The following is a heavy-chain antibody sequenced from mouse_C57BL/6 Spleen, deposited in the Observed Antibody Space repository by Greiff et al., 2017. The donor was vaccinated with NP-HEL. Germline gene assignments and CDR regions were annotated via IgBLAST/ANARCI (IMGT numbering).Heavy chain of an antibody. CDR3: ARSFYYGSPFDY. CDR1: GFTFTDYY. D-gene: IGHD2-1*01. Sequence: EVHLVESGGGLVQPGGSLSLSCAASGFTFTDYYMSWVRQPPGKALEWLGFIRNKANGYTTEYSASVKGRFTISRDNSQSILYLQMNALRAEDSATYYCARSFYYGSPFDYWGQGTTLTVSS. J-gene: IGHJ2*01. CDR2: IRNKANGYTT. V-gene: IGHV7-3*01.